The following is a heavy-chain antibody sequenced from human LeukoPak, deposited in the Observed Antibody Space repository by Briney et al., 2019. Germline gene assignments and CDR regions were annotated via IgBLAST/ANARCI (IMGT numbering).Heavy chain of an antibody. D-gene: IGHD3-9*01. Sequence: GGSLRLSCAASGFTFSSYGMSWVRQAPGKGLEWVSAISGSGGSTYYADSVKGRFTISRDNSKNTLYLQMNSLRAEDTAVYYCAKDRDLTTLRYFDWSLYSDAFDIWGQGTMVTVSS. J-gene: IGHJ3*02. CDR2: ISGSGGST. CDR3: AKDRDLTTLRYFDWSLYSDAFDI. CDR1: GFTFSSYG. V-gene: IGHV3-23*01.